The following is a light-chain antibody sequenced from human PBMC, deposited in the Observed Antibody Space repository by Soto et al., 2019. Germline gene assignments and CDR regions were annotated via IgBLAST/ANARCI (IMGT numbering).Light chain of an antibody. Sequence: QSVLTQPPSVSAAPGQTVTISCSGSSSNIGTNYVSWYQQLPGTAPRLLIYTDNERPSGVPDRFSGSKSGTSASLAINGLQSGDEADYYCGAWDESLNGYVFGTGTKVTVL. V-gene: IGLV1-44*01. CDR3: GAWDESLNGYV. CDR1: SSNIGTNY. J-gene: IGLJ1*01. CDR2: TDN.